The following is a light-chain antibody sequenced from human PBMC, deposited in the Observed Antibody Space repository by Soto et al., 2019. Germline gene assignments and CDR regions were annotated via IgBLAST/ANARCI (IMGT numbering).Light chain of an antibody. CDR1: QGISSR. CDR3: QQADSFPLM. J-gene: IGKJ4*02. V-gene: IGKV1-12*01. CDR2: AAS. Sequence: DIQMTQSPSSVSASVGDRVTITCRASQGISSRLAWYQQKPGKAPNLLIYAASRLQSGVPSRFRGTGSGTDCLRARSSLQPEDFAIYYCQQADSFPLMFGGGTKVELK.